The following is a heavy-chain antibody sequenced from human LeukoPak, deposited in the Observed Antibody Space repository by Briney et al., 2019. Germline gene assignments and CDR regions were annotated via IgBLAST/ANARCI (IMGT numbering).Heavy chain of an antibody. Sequence: SETLSLTCTVSGGSISSGSYYWSWIRQPAGKGLEWIGRIYTSGSTNYNPSLKSRVTISVDTSKNQFSLKLSSVTAADTAVYYCARGDYGGTFDYWGQGTLVTVSS. J-gene: IGHJ4*02. CDR3: ARGDYGGTFDY. CDR2: IYTSGST. CDR1: GGSISSGSYY. V-gene: IGHV4-61*02. D-gene: IGHD4-17*01.